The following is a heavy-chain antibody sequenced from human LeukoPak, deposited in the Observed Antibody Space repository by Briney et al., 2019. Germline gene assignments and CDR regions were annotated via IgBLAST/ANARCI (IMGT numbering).Heavy chain of an antibody. CDR3: ARQHYDFWSGYVDY. J-gene: IGHJ4*02. Sequence: KSSETLSLTCTVSGGPISSSSYYWGWIRQPPGKGLEWIGSIYYSGSTYYNPSLKSRVTISVDTSKNQFSLKLSSVTAADTAVYYCARQHYDFWSGYVDYWGQGTLVTVSS. D-gene: IGHD3-3*01. CDR1: GGPISSSSYY. V-gene: IGHV4-39*01. CDR2: IYYSGST.